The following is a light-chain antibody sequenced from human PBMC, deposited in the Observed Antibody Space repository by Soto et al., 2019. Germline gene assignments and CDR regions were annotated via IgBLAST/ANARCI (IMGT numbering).Light chain of an antibody. Sequence: QSVLTQPPSASGTPGPRITLSCTGSASDVGRNVVTWYQQSPGTAPRVLIYGTDQRASGVPDRFSGSKSDTSASLAISGLQAEDEADYYCAAWSDSLTGVVFGGGTKLTVL. CDR1: ASDVGRNV. CDR3: AAWSDSLTGVV. J-gene: IGLJ3*02. V-gene: IGLV1-44*01. CDR2: GTD.